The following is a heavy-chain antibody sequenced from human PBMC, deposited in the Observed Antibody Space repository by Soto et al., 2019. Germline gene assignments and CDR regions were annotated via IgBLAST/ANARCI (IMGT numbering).Heavy chain of an antibody. D-gene: IGHD5-18*01. CDR1: GGSVSSGSYY. Sequence: PSETLSLTCTVSGGSVSSGSYYWSWIRQPPGKGLEWIGYIYYSGSTNYNPSLKSRVTISVDTSKNQFSLKLSSVTAADTAVYYCARVKKEYSYGYWYYYYGMDVWGQGTTVTVS. J-gene: IGHJ6*02. V-gene: IGHV4-61*01. CDR3: ARVKKEYSYGYWYYYYGMDV. CDR2: IYYSGST.